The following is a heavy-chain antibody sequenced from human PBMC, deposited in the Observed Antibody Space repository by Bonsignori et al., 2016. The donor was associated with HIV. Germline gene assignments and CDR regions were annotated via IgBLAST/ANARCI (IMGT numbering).Heavy chain of an antibody. CDR3: ARDRGYNGYHSPPDY. CDR2: IIISSDYI. J-gene: IGHJ4*01. D-gene: IGHD5-12*01. V-gene: IGHV3-21*01. CDR1: GFTFSSYR. Sequence: EVQLVESGGGLVKPGGSLRLSCAASGFTFSSYRMNWVRQAPGKGLEWVSSIIISSDYIYYADSVKGRFTISRDDAKNSLYLQMNSLRAEDTAVYYCARDRGYNGYHSPPDYWG.